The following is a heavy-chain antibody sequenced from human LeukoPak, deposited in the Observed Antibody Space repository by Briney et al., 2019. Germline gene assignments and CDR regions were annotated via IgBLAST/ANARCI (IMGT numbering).Heavy chain of an antibody. V-gene: IGHV3-21*01. CDR3: MRKLGTPAAGAFDL. D-gene: IGHD1-26*01. CDR2: MGSSGTKG. J-gene: IGHJ3*01. Sequence: GGSLRLSCACSGFTFSSYSMNWVRQAPGKGLEWVSSMGSSGTKGYYADSVKGRFIISRDNAKNSLFLQMNSLRAEDSALYYCMRKLGTPAAGAFDLWGQGTLVTVSS. CDR1: GFTFSSYS.